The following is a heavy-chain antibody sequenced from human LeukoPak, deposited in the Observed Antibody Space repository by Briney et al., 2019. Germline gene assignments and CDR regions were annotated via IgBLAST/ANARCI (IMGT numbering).Heavy chain of an antibody. V-gene: IGHV3-7*01. CDR3: ARGRGRHVLRYFDWSRYYYYYMDV. CDR1: GFTFSSYW. J-gene: IGHJ6*03. CDR2: IKQDGSEK. D-gene: IGHD3-9*01. Sequence: GGSLRLSCAASGFTFSSYWMSWVRQAPGKGLEWVANIKQDGSEKYYVDSVKGRFTISRDNAKNSLYLQMNSLRAEDTAVYYCARGRGRHVLRYFDWSRYYYYYMDVWGKGTTVTVSS.